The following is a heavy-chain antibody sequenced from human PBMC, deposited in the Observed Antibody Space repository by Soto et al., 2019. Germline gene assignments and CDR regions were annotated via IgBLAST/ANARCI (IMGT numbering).Heavy chain of an antibody. Sequence: PSQTLSLTCAISGDSVSGNSATSDWIRQSPSRGLQWLGSPYYRSKWYTDYSVYVKGRITINADTSNNHLSLKLHPATPDDTAVEDCARLIGDSWLDSWGQGSLVTV. CDR1: GDSVSGNSAT. D-gene: IGHD2-21*01. J-gene: IGHJ5*01. CDR2: PYYRSKWYT. V-gene: IGHV6-1*01. CDR3: ARLIGDSWLDS.